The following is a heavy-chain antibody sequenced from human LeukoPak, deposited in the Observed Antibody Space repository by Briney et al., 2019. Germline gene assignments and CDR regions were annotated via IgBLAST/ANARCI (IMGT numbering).Heavy chain of an antibody. J-gene: IGHJ4*02. Sequence: SQTLSLTRTVSRGSTSSYYWSCVWQPPRRGLESIWYIYYSWSTKYNPPPTSRVTMSEDTSKNQFSLKLSSVSAADTAVYYCARDCLGVSDFDYWGQGTLVTVSP. CDR2: IYYSWST. CDR1: RGSTSSYY. D-gene: IGHD2-8*01. V-gene: IGHV4-59*01. CDR3: ARDCLGVSDFDY.